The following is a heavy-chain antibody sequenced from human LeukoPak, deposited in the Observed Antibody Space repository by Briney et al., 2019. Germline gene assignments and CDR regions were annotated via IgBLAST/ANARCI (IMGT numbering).Heavy chain of an antibody. CDR3: ARRSSGWSEPYDY. CDR1: GGSISSSSYY. J-gene: IGHJ4*02. CDR2: IYYSGST. V-gene: IGHV4-39*01. Sequence: PSQTLSLTCTVSGGSISSSSYYWGWIRQPPGKGLEWIGSIYYSGSTYYNPSLKSRVTISVDTSKHQFSLKLSSVTAADTAVYYCARRSSGWSEPYDYWGQGTLVTVSS. D-gene: IGHD6-19*01.